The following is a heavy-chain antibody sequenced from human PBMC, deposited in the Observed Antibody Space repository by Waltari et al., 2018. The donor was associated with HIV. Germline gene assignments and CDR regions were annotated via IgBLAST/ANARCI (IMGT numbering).Heavy chain of an antibody. CDR3: ATEGFWSAYRFDY. CDR2: IKQDGSEK. J-gene: IGHJ4*02. CDR1: GLNINNYW. D-gene: IGHD3-3*01. Sequence: DVYIVESGGALVQPGGSLRLSCAVSGLNINNYWMGWVRQAAGKGLEWVADIKQDGSEKKYVDSVKGRFNISRDNDKKVIYLQLTDLRADDTAVYYCATEGFWSAYRFDYWGQGTLVIVSS. V-gene: IGHV3-7*01.